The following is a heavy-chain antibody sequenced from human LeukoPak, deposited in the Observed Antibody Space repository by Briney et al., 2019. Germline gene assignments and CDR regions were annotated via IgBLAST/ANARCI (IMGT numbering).Heavy chain of an antibody. D-gene: IGHD3-16*02. CDR1: GFTFSSYG. CDR2: IRSKAYGGTT. J-gene: IGHJ4*02. V-gene: IGHV3-49*04. Sequence: GGTLRLSCAASGFTFSSYGMSWVRQAPGKGLEWVGFIRSKAYGGTTEYAASVKGRFTISRDDSKSIAYLQMNSLKTEDTAVYYCTSLMITFGGVIADFDYWGQGTLVTVSS. CDR3: TSLMITFGGVIADFDY.